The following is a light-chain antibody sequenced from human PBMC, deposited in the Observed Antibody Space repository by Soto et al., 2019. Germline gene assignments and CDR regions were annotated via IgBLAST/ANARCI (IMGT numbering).Light chain of an antibody. CDR1: SSDGRAYYF. CDR3: SSYGSTNTPYV. V-gene: IGLV2-14*01. CDR2: EVT. Sequence: QSALTQPVSVSGSPGQSITISCTGSSSDGRAYYFVSWYQHRPGKAPELILYEVTTRPSGISSRSSASKSGNTASLTISGLQADAEAYFYWSSYGSTNTPYVFGTGTKV. J-gene: IGLJ1*01.